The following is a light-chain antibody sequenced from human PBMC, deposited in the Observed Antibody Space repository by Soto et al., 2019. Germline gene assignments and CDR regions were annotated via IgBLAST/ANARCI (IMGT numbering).Light chain of an antibody. CDR2: GAS. V-gene: IGKV3D-20*02. CDR1: QSISRY. CDR3: QQRSNWPQT. Sequence: IVLTQSPGTLSLSPGERTTLSCRASQSISRYLAWYQQKPGQGPRLLIYGASSRATGTSDRFSGSGSGTDFTLTINRLEPEDFALYYCQQRSNWPQTVGQGTKLDIK. J-gene: IGKJ1*01.